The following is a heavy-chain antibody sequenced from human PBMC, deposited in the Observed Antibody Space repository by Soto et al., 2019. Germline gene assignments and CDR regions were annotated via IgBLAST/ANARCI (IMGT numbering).Heavy chain of an antibody. D-gene: IGHD5-12*01. CDR1: GFTFSSYA. CDR3: ARGSGYEFYFDY. CDR2: ISYDGSNK. V-gene: IGHV3-30-3*01. Sequence: GGSLRLSCAASGFTFSSYAMHWVRQAPGKGLEWVAVISYDGSNKYYADSVKGRFTISRDNSKNTLYLQMNSLRAEDTAVYYCARGSGYEFYFDYWGQGTLVTVSS. J-gene: IGHJ4*02.